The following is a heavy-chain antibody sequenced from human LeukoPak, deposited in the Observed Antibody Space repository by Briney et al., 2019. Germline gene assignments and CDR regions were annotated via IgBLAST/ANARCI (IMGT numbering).Heavy chain of an antibody. Sequence: SETLSLTCTVSGGSISSGGYYWSWIRQPPGKGLEWIGYIYHSGSTYYNPSLKSRVTISVDTSKNQFSLKLSSVTAADTAVYYCARDSVGGGKGDDYWGQGTLVTVSS. V-gene: IGHV4-30-2*05. CDR2: IYHSGST. CDR3: ARDSVGGGKGDDY. CDR1: GGSISSGGYY. D-gene: IGHD3-16*01. J-gene: IGHJ4*02.